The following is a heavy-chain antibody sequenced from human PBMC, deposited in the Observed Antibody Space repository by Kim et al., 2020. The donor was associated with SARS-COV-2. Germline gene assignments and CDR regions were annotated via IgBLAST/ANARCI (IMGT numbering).Heavy chain of an antibody. D-gene: IGHD6-6*01. Sequence: TDYGQKFQGRATMTRSTSIGTAYMELSRLRSDDTAVYYCARLRSSNAFDIWGQGTMVTVSS. CDR2: T. V-gene: IGHV1-2*02. CDR3: ARLRSSNAFDI. J-gene: IGHJ3*02.